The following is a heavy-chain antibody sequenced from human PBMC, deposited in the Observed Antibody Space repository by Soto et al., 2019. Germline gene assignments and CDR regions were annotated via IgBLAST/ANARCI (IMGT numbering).Heavy chain of an antibody. CDR3: ATVSRPGGVLRYFDWLPHFDY. J-gene: IGHJ4*02. CDR2: FDPEDVET. D-gene: IGHD3-9*01. Sequence: GASVKVSCKVSGYTLTELSIHWVRQAPGKGHDRMGGFDPEDVETIYAQKFQGRVTMTEDTSTDTAYMELSSLRSEDTAVYYCATVSRPGGVLRYFDWLPHFDYWGQGTLVTVSS. CDR1: GYTLTELS. V-gene: IGHV1-24*01.